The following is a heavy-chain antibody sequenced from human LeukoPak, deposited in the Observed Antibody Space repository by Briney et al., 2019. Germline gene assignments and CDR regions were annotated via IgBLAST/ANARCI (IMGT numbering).Heavy chain of an antibody. D-gene: IGHD4-17*01. CDR1: GGSISSYY. CDR3: ARFMTTVFPWFDP. V-gene: IGHV4-59*08. Sequence: SETLSLTCTVSGGSISSYYWSWIRQPPGKGLEWIGYIYYSGSTNYNPSLKSRVTISVDTSKNQFSLKLSSVTAADTAVYYCARFMTTVFPWFDPWGQGTLVTVSS. J-gene: IGHJ5*02. CDR2: IYYSGST.